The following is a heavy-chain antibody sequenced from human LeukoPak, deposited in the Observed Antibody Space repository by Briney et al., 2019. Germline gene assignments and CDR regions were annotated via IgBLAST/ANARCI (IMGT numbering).Heavy chain of an antibody. J-gene: IGHJ4*02. CDR3: ARGRYDYVWGSYRFIFDY. D-gene: IGHD3-16*02. Sequence: SQTLSLTCTVSGGSISSGGYYWSWIRQPPGKGLEWIGEINHSGSTNYNPSLKSRVTISVDTSKNQFSLKLSSVTAADTAVYYCARGRYDYVWGSYRFIFDYWGQGTLVTVSS. V-gene: IGHV4-30-2*01. CDR2: INHSGST. CDR1: GGSISSGGYY.